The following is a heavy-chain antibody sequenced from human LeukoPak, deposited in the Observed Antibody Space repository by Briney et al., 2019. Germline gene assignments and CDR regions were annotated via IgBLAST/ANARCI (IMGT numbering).Heavy chain of an antibody. CDR3: ARDGSGMGDFDY. J-gene: IGHJ4*02. Sequence: GGSLRLPCAASRFTYSSYAMHRVRQAPGKGVEWVAVISYDGSNKYYADSEKGRFTIADDNSKNTLYLQMNSLRAEDTAVYYSARDGSGMGDFDYWGQGTLVTVSS. CDR2: ISYDGSNK. CDR1: RFTYSSYA. V-gene: IGHV3-30-3*01. D-gene: IGHD3-10*01.